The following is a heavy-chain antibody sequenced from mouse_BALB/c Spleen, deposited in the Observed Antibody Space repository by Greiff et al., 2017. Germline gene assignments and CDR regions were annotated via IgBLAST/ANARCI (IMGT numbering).Heavy chain of an antibody. D-gene: IGHD1-2*01. CDR2: INSNGGST. CDR1: GFTFSSYG. V-gene: IGHV5-6-3*01. J-gene: IGHJ1*01. CDR3: ARDDYGYDWYFDV. Sequence: EVKLQESGGGLVQPGGSLKLSCAASGFTFSSYGMSWVRQTPDKRLELVATINSNGGSTYYPDSVKGRFTISRDNAKNTLYLQMSSLKSEDTAMYYCARDDYGYDWYFDVWGAGTTVTVSS.